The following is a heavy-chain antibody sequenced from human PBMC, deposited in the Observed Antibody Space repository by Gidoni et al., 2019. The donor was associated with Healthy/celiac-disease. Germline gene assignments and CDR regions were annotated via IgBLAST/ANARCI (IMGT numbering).Heavy chain of an antibody. CDR1: EFTVSSNY. CDR2: IYSGGST. CDR3: AANYDSSGYYEY. Sequence: EVQLVESGGGLIQPGGSLRLSGAASEFTVSSNYMSWVRQAPGKGMEWVSVIYSGGSTYYADSVKGRFTISRDNSKNTLYLQMNSLRAEDTAVYYCAANYDSSGYYEYWGQGTLVTVSS. V-gene: IGHV3-53*01. J-gene: IGHJ4*02. D-gene: IGHD3-22*01.